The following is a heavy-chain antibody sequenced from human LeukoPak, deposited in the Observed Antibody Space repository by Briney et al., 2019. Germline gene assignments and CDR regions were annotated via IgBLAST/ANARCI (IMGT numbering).Heavy chain of an antibody. CDR3: ATAPPDYYDSSGDAFDI. CDR2: ISSSSYI. Sequence: PGGSLRLSCAASGFTFSSYSMNWVRQAPGKGLAWVSSISSSSYIYYAGSVKGRFTISRDNAKDSLYLQMNSLRAEDTAVYYCATAPPDYYDSSGDAFDIWGQGTMVTVSS. J-gene: IGHJ3*02. D-gene: IGHD3-22*01. CDR1: GFTFSSYS. V-gene: IGHV3-21*01.